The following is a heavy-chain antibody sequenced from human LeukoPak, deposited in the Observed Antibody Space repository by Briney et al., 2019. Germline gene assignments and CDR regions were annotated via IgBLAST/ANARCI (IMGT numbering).Heavy chain of an antibody. J-gene: IGHJ4*02. CDR2: ISSNGGST. D-gene: IGHD4-17*01. V-gene: IGHV3-64*01. CDR3: ARASDYGDYNS. Sequence: GGSLRLSCAASGFTFSSYAMHWVRQAPGKGLEYVSAISSNGGSTYYANSVKGRFTISRDNSKNTLYLQMGSLRAEDMAVYYCARASDYGDYNSWGQGTLVTVSS. CDR1: GFTFSSYA.